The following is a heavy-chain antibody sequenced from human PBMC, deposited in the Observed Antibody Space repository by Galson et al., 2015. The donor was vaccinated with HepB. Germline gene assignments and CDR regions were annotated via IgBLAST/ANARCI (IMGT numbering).Heavy chain of an antibody. V-gene: IGHV3-33*01. CDR2: IWYDGSNK. D-gene: IGHD4-17*01. CDR3: ARDPRADYGDYIFDY. J-gene: IGHJ4*02. CDR1: GFTFSSYG. Sequence: SLRLSCAASGFTFSSYGMHWVRQAPGKGLEWVAVIWYDGSNKYYADSVKGRFTISRDNAKNALYLQMNSLRAEDTAVYYCARDPRADYGDYIFDYWGQGTLVTASS.